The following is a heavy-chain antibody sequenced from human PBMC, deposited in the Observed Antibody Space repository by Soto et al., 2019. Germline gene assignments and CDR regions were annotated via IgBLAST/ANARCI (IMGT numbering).Heavy chain of an antibody. V-gene: IGHV3-74*01. J-gene: IGHJ5*02. CDR2: INSDGSST. CDR1: GFTFSSYW. Sequence: GGSLRLSCAASGFTFSSYWMHWVHQAPGKGLVWVSRINSDGSSTSYADSVKGRFTISRDNAKNTLYLQMNSLRAEDTAVYYCARDPSHYYDSSGYYHWGQGTLVTVSS. CDR3: ARDPSHYYDSSGYYH. D-gene: IGHD3-22*01.